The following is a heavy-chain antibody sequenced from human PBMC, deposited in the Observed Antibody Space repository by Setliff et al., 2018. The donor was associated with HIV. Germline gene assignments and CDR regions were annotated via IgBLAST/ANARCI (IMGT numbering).Heavy chain of an antibody. CDR3: ARGIPRGTVFGVVGYFDY. CDR1: GGTFSSYI. J-gene: IGHJ4*02. CDR2: IHPIFGTT. Sequence: PAASVKVSCKASGGTFSSYITAWVRQAPGQGLEWMGGIHPIFGTTNYARDFMGRVSITADESTNTAYMELSSLRSDDSAIYYCARGIPRGTVFGVVGYFDYWGQGTPVTVSS. V-gene: IGHV1-69*13. D-gene: IGHD3-3*01.